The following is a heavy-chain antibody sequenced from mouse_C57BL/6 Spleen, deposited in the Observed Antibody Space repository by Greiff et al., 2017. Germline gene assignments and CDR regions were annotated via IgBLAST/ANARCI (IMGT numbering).Heavy chain of an antibody. V-gene: IGHV1-50*01. CDR1: GYTFTSYW. CDR2: IDPSDSYT. CDR3: ARGGGSRTPFDY. J-gene: IGHJ2*01. Sequence: QVQLKQPGAELVKPGASVKLSCKASGYTFTSYWMQWVKQRPGQGLEWIGEIDPSDSYTNYNQKFKGKATLTVDTSSSPAYMQLSSLTSEDSAVYYCARGGGSRTPFDYWGQGTTLTVSS. D-gene: IGHD1-1*01.